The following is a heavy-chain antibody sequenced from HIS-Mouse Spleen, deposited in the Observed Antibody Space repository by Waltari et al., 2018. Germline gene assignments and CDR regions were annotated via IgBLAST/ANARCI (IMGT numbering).Heavy chain of an antibody. CDR2: IYYSGST. J-gene: IGHJ4*02. V-gene: IGHV4-39*07. Sequence: QLQLQESGPGLVKPSETLSLTCTVSGGSISSSSYYWGCIRQPPGKGLEWIGSIYYSGSTYYNPSLKSRVTISVDTSKNQFSLKLSSVTAADTAVYYCARGLKTVTDFDYWGQGTLVTVSS. CDR3: ARGLKTVTDFDY. D-gene: IGHD4-4*01. CDR1: GGSISSSSYY.